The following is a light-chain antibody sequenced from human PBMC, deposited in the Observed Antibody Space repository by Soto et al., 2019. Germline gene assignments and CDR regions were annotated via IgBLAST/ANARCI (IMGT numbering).Light chain of an antibody. CDR1: QTISGTY. CDR3: QQYGRSPTWT. V-gene: IGKV3-20*01. J-gene: IGKJ1*01. Sequence: EIVLTQSPGTLSLSPGERVTLSCRTSQTISGTYLAWYQQKPGQAPRLLIYSSSSRAAGVSDRFSGSGSGTDFSLTISRLEPEDFAMYYCQQYGRSPTWTFGQGTKVDIK. CDR2: SSS.